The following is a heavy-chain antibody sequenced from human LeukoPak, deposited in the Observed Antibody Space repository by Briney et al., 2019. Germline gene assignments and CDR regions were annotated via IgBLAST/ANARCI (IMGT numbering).Heavy chain of an antibody. Sequence: GGSLRLSCAASGFTFSSYVMHWVRQAPGKGLEWVAFIRFDGSNKYYADSVKGRFTISRDNSKNTLYLQMNSLRAEDTAVYYCAKDWGYYGSGSYSFDYWGQGTLVTVSS. D-gene: IGHD3-10*01. CDR3: AKDWGYYGSGSYSFDY. CDR1: GFTFSSYV. CDR2: IRFDGSNK. V-gene: IGHV3-30*02. J-gene: IGHJ4*02.